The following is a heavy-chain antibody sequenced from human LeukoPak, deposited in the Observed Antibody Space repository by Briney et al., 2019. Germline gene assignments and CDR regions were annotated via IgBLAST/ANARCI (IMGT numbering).Heavy chain of an antibody. J-gene: IGHJ4*02. Sequence: ASMKVSCKASGYTFTGYYMHWVRQAPGQGLEWMGWINPNSGGTNYAQKFQGRVTMTRDTSISTAYMELSRLRSDDTAVYYCARDLTPLYDSSGYYFDFDYWGQGTLVTVSS. D-gene: IGHD3-22*01. CDR1: GYTFTGYY. CDR2: INPNSGGT. CDR3: ARDLTPLYDSSGYYFDFDY. V-gene: IGHV1-2*02.